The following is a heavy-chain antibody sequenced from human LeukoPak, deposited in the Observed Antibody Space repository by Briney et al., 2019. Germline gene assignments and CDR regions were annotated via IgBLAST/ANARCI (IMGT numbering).Heavy chain of an antibody. CDR2: FDPEDGET. D-gene: IGHD1-26*01. CDR1: GYTLTELS. Sequence: GASVKVSRKVSGYTLTELSMHWVRQAPGKGLEWMGGFDPEDGETIYAQKFQGRVTMTRDTSISTAYMELSRLRSDDTAVYYCARDRVVGATTDIFDYWGQGTLVTVSS. J-gene: IGHJ4*02. V-gene: IGHV1-24*01. CDR3: ARDRVVGATTDIFDY.